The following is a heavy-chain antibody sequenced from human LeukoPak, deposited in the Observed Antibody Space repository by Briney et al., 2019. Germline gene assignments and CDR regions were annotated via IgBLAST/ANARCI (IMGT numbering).Heavy chain of an antibody. J-gene: IGHJ3*02. CDR2: INPNSGGT. CDR3: ARVMAAAAAFDAFDI. CDR1: GYTFTGYY. V-gene: IGHV1-2*02. Sequence: GASVQVSCKASGYTFTGYYMHWVRQAPGQGLEWMGWINPNSGGTNYAQKFQGRVTMTRDTSISTAYMELSRLRSDDTAVYYCARVMAAAAAFDAFDIWGQGTMVTVSS. D-gene: IGHD6-13*01.